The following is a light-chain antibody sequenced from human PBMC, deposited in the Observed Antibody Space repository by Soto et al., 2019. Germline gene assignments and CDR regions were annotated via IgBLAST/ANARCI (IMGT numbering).Light chain of an antibody. CDR1: QDISNY. CDR2: DAS. Sequence: DIQMTQSPSSLSASVGDRVTITCQASQDISNYLSWYQQKPGKAPKLLIYDASNLETGVPSRFSGSGSGTDFTFTISSLQPEDIATYYCQQYDNLPRTFGPGTKVDIK. V-gene: IGKV1-33*01. J-gene: IGKJ3*01. CDR3: QQYDNLPRT.